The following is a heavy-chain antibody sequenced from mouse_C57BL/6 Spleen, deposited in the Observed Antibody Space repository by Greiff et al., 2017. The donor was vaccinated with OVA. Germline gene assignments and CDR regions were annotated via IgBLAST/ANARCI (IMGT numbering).Heavy chain of an antibody. CDR2: ISYDGSN. J-gene: IGHJ4*01. D-gene: IGHD2-3*01. CDR1: GYSITSGYY. V-gene: IGHV3-6*01. Sequence: EVQLVESGPGLVKPSQSLSLTCSVTGYSITSGYYWNWIRQFPGNKLEWMGYISYDGSNNYNPSLKNRISITRDTSKNQFFLKLNSVTTEDTATYYCARVADGYYDAMDYWGQGTSVTVSS. CDR3: ARVADGYYDAMDY.